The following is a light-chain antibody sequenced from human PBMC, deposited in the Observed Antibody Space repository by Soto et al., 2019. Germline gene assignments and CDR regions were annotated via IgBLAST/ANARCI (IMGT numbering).Light chain of an antibody. V-gene: IGLV2-8*01. CDR1: SSDVGGHNY. CDR3: SSYAGSNNFV. Sequence: QSVLTQPPSASGSPGQSVTISCTGTSSDVGGHNYVSWYQQHPGKAPKLMIYEVSERPSGVPDRFSGSKSGNTASLTVSGLQAEDEADYYCSSYAGSNNFVFGTGTKVTVL. J-gene: IGLJ1*01. CDR2: EVS.